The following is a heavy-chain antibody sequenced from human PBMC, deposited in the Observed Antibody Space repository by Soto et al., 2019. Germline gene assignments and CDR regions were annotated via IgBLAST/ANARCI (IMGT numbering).Heavy chain of an antibody. J-gene: IGHJ4*02. CDR2: ISGSGGST. V-gene: IGHV3-23*01. Sequence: EVQLLESGGGLVQPGGSLRLSCAASGFTFSSYAMSWVRQAPGKGLEWVSAISGSGGSTYYADSVKGRFTISRDNSKNTLYLQMNSLRAEDTAVYYCARVGGRSSLGSDSWGQGTLVTVSS. CDR3: ARVGGRSSLGSDS. CDR1: GFTFSSYA.